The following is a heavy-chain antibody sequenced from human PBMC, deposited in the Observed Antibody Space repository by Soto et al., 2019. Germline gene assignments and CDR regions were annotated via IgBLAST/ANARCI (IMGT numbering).Heavy chain of an antibody. D-gene: IGHD3-16*02. Sequence: GASVKVSFKASGYTFTSYGISWVRQAPGQGLEWMGWISAYNGNTNYAQKLQGRVTMTTDTSTSTAYMELRSLRSDDTAVYYCARDATRPVLDYIWGSYRNDAFDIWGQGTMVTVSS. CDR3: ARDATRPVLDYIWGSYRNDAFDI. V-gene: IGHV1-18*01. CDR1: GYTFTSYG. CDR2: ISAYNGNT. J-gene: IGHJ3*02.